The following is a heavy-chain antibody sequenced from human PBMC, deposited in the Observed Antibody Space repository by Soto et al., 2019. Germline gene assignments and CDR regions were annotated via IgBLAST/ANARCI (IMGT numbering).Heavy chain of an antibody. Sequence: QITLKESGPTLVKPTQTLTLTCTFTGFSLSTSGVGVGWIRQPPGKALEWLALIYWDDDKRDSPSLKSRLTITHDTSKNPVVLTMTNMDPVDTATYYCAHSPYTSSSYYFAYWGQGTLVTVSS. CDR1: GFSLSTSGVG. D-gene: IGHD6-6*01. CDR3: AHSPYTSSSYYFAY. J-gene: IGHJ4*02. V-gene: IGHV2-5*02. CDR2: IYWDDDK.